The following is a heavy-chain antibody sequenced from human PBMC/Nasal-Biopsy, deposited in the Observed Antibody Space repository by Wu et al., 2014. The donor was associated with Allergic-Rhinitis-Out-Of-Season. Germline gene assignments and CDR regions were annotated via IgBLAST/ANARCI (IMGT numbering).Heavy chain of an antibody. CDR2: FYNAGTT. D-gene: IGHD3-3*01. V-gene: IGHV4-59*01. CDR1: GGDIGSES. J-gene: IGHJ4*02. CDR3: AKFGPWGAVLRFLAVVILSP. Sequence: TLSLTCIVSGGDIGSESWTWIRQSPGKGLEWLGYFYNAGTTKYNPSFESRVTMSVDTSKSQFSLQLTATTAADTGVYYCAKFGPWGAVLRFLAVVILSPGGQGTLVTVSP.